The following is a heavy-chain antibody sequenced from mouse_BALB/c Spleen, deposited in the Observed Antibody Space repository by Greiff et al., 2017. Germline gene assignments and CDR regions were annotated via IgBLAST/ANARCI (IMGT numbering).Heavy chain of an antibody. CDR2: IDPENGNT. CDR1: GFNIKDYY. D-gene: IGHD2-4*01. Sequence: EVKLEESGAELVRPGALVKLSCKASGFNIKDYYMHWVKQRPEQGLEWIGWIDPENGNTIYDPKFQGKASITADTSSNTAYLQLSSLTSEDTAVYYCARSITEDYWGQGTTLTVSS. V-gene: IGHV14-1*02. J-gene: IGHJ2*01. CDR3: ARSITEDY.